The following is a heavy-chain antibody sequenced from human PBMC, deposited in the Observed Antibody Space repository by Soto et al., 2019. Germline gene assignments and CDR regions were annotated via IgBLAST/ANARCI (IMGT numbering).Heavy chain of an antibody. CDR1: GFTFSNQA. V-gene: IGHV3-23*01. CDR2: VSGSGGFT. Sequence: GGSLRLSCAASGFTFSNQAMNWVRQAPGKGLEWVSSVSGSGGFTYYADSVKGRFTISRDNSKNTLYLQMNSLRAEDTAIYYCAKVGEEDYYDSSGYFDYWGQGTLVTVSS. J-gene: IGHJ4*02. CDR3: AKVGEEDYYDSSGYFDY. D-gene: IGHD3-22*01.